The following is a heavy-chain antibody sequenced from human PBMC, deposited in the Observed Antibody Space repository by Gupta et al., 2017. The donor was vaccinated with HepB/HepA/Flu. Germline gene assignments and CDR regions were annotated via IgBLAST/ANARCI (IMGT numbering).Heavy chain of an antibody. J-gene: IGHJ6*02. D-gene: IGHD3/OR15-3a*01. Sequence: EVLLVESGGGLVQPGGSLRLSCAASGFSFRSYWMTWVRQAPGKGLEWLANIKDDGSQRHYADFGKGRSTISIDKASNSLFLQMNSLTDDDTAVYYCAVGKCIIFSCFAGMDVWGQGTTVTVSS. V-gene: IGHV3-7*01. CDR2: IKDDGSQR. CDR1: GFSFRSYW. CDR3: AVGKCIIFSCFAGMDV.